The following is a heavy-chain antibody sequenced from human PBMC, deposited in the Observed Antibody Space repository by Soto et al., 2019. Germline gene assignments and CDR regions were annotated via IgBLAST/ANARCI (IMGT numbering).Heavy chain of an antibody. J-gene: IGHJ4*02. V-gene: IGHV4-31*03. D-gene: IGHD1-26*01. CDR2: VYHSGST. CDR3: VRDTSLWDFVN. CDR1: GDSFSSVGYY. Sequence: QVQLQESGPGVVKSSQTLSLTCTISGDSFSSVGYYWSWIRQYPGKGLEWIGCVYHSGSTHYNPSLKSRVTMSMDTSESQFSLKLNSVTAADTAVYYCVRDTSLWDFVNWGQGTLVTVSP.